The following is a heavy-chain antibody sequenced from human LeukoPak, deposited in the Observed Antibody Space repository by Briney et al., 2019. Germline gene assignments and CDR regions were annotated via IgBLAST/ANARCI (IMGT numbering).Heavy chain of an antibody. V-gene: IGHV3-33*01. Sequence: GGSLRLSCSASGFTFRKFGMHWVRPAPGQGLEGVAVIWYDGNNKYYADSVKGRFTISRDNSKNTLYLQMKSLRAEDTAVYYCARDYHGLDYWGQGTLVTVSS. CDR3: ARDYHGLDY. CDR2: IWYDGNNK. D-gene: IGHD2-2*01. CDR1: GFTFRKFG. J-gene: IGHJ4*02.